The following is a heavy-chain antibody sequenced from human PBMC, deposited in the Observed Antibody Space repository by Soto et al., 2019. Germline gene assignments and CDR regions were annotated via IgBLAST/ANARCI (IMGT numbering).Heavy chain of an antibody. CDR1: SYTFARHG. Sequence: ASVEVCCKSSSYTFARHGISWVRQAPGEGLEGMGWISGYDGNTNYAEKLQGRVTMTTDTCTSTAYMELRSLRSDDTAVYFIVSWGGPNSHVCYPFESWG. D-gene: IGHD2-21*01. CDR3: VSWGGPNSHVCYPFES. J-gene: IGHJ3*02. V-gene: IGHV1-18*04. CDR2: ISGYDGNT.